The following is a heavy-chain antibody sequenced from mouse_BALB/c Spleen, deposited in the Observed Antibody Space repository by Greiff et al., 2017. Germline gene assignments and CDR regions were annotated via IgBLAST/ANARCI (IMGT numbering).Heavy chain of an antibody. Sequence: VQLQQSGAELMKPGASVKISCKATGYTFSSYWIEWVKQRPGHGLEWIGEILPGSGSTNYNEKFKGKATFTADTSSNTAYMQLSSLTSEDSAVYYCASQALYYGSSGGDYWGQGTTLTVSS. CDR1: GYTFSSYW. CDR3: ASQALYYGSSGGDY. J-gene: IGHJ2*01. CDR2: ILPGSGST. D-gene: IGHD1-1*01. V-gene: IGHV1-9*01.